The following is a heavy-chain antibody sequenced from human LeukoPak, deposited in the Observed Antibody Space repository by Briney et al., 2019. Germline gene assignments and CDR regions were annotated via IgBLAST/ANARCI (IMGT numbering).Heavy chain of an antibody. D-gene: IGHD3-22*01. V-gene: IGHV4-4*07. CDR1: GGSISSYY. Sequence: KTSETLSLTCTVSGGSISSYYWSWIRQPAGKGLEWIGRIYTSGSTNYNPSLKSRVTMSVDTSKNQFSLKLSSVTAADTAVYYCARQVVYYYDSSGYYAFDIWGQGTMVTVSS. J-gene: IGHJ3*02. CDR3: ARQVVYYYDSSGYYAFDI. CDR2: IYTSGST.